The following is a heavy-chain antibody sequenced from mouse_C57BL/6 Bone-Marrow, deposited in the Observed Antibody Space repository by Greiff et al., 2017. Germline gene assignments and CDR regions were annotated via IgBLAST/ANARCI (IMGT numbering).Heavy chain of an antibody. CDR2: IDPSDSYT. CDR1: GYTFTSYW. V-gene: IGHV1-50*01. D-gene: IGHD1-1*01. Sequence: VQLQQPGAELVKPGASVKLSCKASGYTFTSYWMKWVKQRPGQGLEWIGEIDPSDSYTNYNQKFKGKATLTVDTSSSTAYMQLSSLTSEDSAVYYCASSSLYYYAMDYWGQGTSVTVSS. CDR3: ASSSLYYYAMDY. J-gene: IGHJ4*01.